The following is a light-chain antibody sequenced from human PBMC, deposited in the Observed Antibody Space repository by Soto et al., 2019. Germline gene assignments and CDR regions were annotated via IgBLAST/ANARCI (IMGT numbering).Light chain of an antibody. CDR3: QQYNNWPPGRT. CDR1: QSVSSSY. J-gene: IGKJ1*01. CDR2: GAS. Sequence: EIVLTQSPGTLSLSPGERATLSCRASQSVSSSYLAWYQQKPGQAPRLLIYGASSRATGIPDRFSGSGSGTEFTLTISSLQSEDFAVYYCQQYNNWPPGRTFGQGTKVDI. V-gene: IGKV3-20*01.